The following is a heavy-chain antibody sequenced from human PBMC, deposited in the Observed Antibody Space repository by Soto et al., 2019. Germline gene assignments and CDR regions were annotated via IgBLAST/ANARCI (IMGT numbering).Heavy chain of an antibody. J-gene: IGHJ4*02. CDR1: GGSITSYY. V-gene: IGHV4-59*08. CDR2: IHYTGAT. Sequence: QVQLQESGPGLVKPSETLSLTCTVSGGSITSYYWIWILQSPGKGLESIGYIHYTGATNYNPSLTSRVTISVDTSKNQFSLKLSSVTAADAAVYSCARLRYSAYYVTYHLDYWGQGAVVTVSS. D-gene: IGHD5-12*01. CDR3: ARLRYSAYYVTYHLDY.